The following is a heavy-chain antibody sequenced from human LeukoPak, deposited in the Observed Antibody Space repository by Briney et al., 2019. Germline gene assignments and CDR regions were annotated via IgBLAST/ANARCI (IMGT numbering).Heavy chain of an antibody. CDR1: GFSFSDSW. D-gene: IGHD3-10*01. V-gene: IGHV3-30-3*01. CDR3: ARDRVRGLDYYYGMDV. CDR2: ISYDGSNK. J-gene: IGHJ6*02. Sequence: GGSLRLSCAASGFSFSDSWMHWVRQAPGKGLEWVAVISYDGSNKYFADSVKGRFTISRDNSKNTLYLQMNSLRGEDTAVYYCARDRVRGLDYYYGMDVWGQGTTVTVSS.